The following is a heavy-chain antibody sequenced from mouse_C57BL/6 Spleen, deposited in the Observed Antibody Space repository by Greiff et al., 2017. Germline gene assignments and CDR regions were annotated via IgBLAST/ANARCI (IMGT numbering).Heavy chain of an antibody. CDR3: ARQRSFYAMDY. Sequence: EVKLVESGGGLVQPGGSLKLSCAASGFTFSDYYMYWVRQTPEKGLEWVAYISNGGGSTYYPDTVKGRFTISRDNAKNTLYLQMSRLKSEDTAMYYCARQRSFYAMDYWGQGTSVTVSS. CDR2: ISNGGGST. CDR1: GFTFSDYY. V-gene: IGHV5-12*01. J-gene: IGHJ4*01.